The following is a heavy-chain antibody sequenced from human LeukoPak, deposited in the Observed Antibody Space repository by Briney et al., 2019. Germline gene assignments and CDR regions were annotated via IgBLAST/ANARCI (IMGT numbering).Heavy chain of an antibody. CDR3: ARASQWLAFDD. CDR2: ICNVGST. Sequence: GGSLRLSCAASGFTVSSEYMSWVRQTPGKGLEWVSVICNVGSTKYADSVKARFTISRDNSKNTLDLQMNSLRAEDTAVYFCARASQWLAFDDWGQGTLVTVSS. J-gene: IGHJ4*02. CDR1: GFTVSSEY. V-gene: IGHV3-66*01. D-gene: IGHD6-19*01.